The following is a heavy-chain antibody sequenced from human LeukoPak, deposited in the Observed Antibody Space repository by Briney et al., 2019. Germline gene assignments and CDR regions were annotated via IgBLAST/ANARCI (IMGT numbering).Heavy chain of an antibody. D-gene: IGHD6-19*01. Sequence: PGGSLRLSCAASGFTFSSYSMNWVRQAPGKGLEWVSYISSSSSTIYYADSVKGRFTISRDNAKNSLYLQMSSLRAEDTAVYYCARDSPNSSGWYPWGQGTLVTVSS. V-gene: IGHV3-48*04. CDR2: ISSSSSTI. CDR3: ARDSPNSSGWYP. CDR1: GFTFSSYS. J-gene: IGHJ5*02.